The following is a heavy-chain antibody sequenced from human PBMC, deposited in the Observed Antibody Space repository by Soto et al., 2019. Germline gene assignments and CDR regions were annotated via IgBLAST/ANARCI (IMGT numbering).Heavy chain of an antibody. J-gene: IGHJ4*02. CDR3: ARDVGYYYDSSGYYRFDY. CDR1: GFIFSSYG. D-gene: IGHD3-22*01. CDR2: ISSSSSTI. V-gene: IGHV3-48*02. Sequence: EVHLVESGGGLVQPGGSLRLSCAASGFIFSSYGMNWVRQAPGKGLEWVSFISSSSSTIYYADSVKGRFTISRDNAKNSLCLQMNSLRDEDTAVYYCARDVGYYYDSSGYYRFDYWGQGTLVTVSS.